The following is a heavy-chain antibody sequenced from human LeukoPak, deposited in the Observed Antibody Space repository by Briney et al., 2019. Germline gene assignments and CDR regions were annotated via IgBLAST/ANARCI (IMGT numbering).Heavy chain of an antibody. D-gene: IGHD3-9*01. Sequence: SETLSLTCTVSGGSISSSSYYWGWIRQPPGKGLEWIGSIYYSGSTYYNPSLKSRVTISVDTSKNQFSLKLSSVTAADTAIYYCATVYYFHASGSDALDIWGQGTVVTVSS. CDR2: IYYSGST. CDR3: ATVYYFHASGSDALDI. CDR1: GGSISSSSYY. V-gene: IGHV4-39*07. J-gene: IGHJ3*02.